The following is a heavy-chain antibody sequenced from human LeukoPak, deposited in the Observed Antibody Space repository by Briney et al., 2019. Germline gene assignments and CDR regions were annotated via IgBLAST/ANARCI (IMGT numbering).Heavy chain of an antibody. CDR3: AKSSLVTPYDY. V-gene: IGHV3-23*01. D-gene: IGHD2-15*01. CDR2: ISGSGGST. CDR1: GFTFSSYA. Sequence: GSLRLSCAASGFTFSSYAMSWVRQAPGKGLEWVSSISGSGGSTYYADYVKGRFTISRDNSKNTLDPQMNSLRAEDTAVYYCAKSSLVTPYDYWGQGTLVSVSS. J-gene: IGHJ4*02.